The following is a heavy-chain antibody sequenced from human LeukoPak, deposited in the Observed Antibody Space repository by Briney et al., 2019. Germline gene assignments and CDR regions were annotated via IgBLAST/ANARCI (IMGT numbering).Heavy chain of an antibody. CDR3: ARDFSLQLFDY. Sequence: GGSLRLSCAASGFTFNTDAMTWVRQAPGKGLEWVAVIWSDGSYKYYADSVKGRFTISRDDSKNTLYLQMNSLRAEDTAVYYCARDFSLQLFDYWGQGTLVTVFS. J-gene: IGHJ4*02. V-gene: IGHV3-33*08. D-gene: IGHD5-24*01. CDR1: GFTFNTDA. CDR2: IWSDGSYK.